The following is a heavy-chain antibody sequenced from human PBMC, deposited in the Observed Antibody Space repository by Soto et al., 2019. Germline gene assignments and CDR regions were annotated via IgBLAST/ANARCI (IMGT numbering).Heavy chain of an antibody. Sequence: QVQLVQSGPEVKKPGASVKVYCKASDFSFTSDHISWVRQAPGQSPEWMGWVNIYNGNTNYAPKLRGRVTRTTGTCTSPAYMVLTSQTSDDTAVYYCASADYGDYDTWCQGPLVTVSS. D-gene: IGHD4-17*01. CDR1: DFSFTSDH. J-gene: IGHJ5*02. V-gene: IGHV1-18*01. CDR3: ASADYGDYDT. CDR2: VNIYNGNT.